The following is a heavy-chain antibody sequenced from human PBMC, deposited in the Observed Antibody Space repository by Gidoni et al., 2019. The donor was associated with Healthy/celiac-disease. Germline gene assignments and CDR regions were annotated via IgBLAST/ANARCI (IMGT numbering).Heavy chain of an antibody. CDR2: IYYSGST. D-gene: IGHD3-10*01. CDR3: ARCRVMVRGLDYYYYGMDV. J-gene: IGHJ6*02. V-gene: IGHV4-59*01. CDR1: GGSISSYY. Sequence: QVQLQESGPGLVKPSETLSLTCTVSGGSISSYYWSWIRQPPGKGLEWIGYIYYSGSTNYNPSLKSRVTISVDTSKIQFSLKLSSVTAADTAVYYCARCRVMVRGLDYYYYGMDVWGQGTTVTVSS.